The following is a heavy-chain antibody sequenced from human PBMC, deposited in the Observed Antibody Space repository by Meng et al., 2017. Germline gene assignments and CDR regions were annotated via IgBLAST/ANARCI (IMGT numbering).Heavy chain of an antibody. CDR3: ARDGGVSAFDI. V-gene: IGHV1-46*01. D-gene: IGHD3-16*01. CDR1: GHTFTSYD. CDR2: INPSGGST. J-gene: IGHJ3*02. Sequence: ASVKVSCKASGHTFTSYDINWVRQAPGQGLEWMGIINPSGGSTSYAQKFQGRVTMTRDTSTSTVYMELSSLRSEDTAVYYCARDGGVSAFDIWGQGTMVTVSS.